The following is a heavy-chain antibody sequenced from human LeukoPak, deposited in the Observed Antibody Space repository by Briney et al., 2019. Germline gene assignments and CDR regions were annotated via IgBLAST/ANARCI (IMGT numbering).Heavy chain of an antibody. CDR3: ARPEGFDP. CDR2: IYYSGST. CDR1: GGSISSSSYY. J-gene: IGHJ5*02. V-gene: IGHV4-39*01. Sequence: PSETLSLTCTVSGGSISSSSYYWGWIRQPPGKGLERIGSIYYSGSTYSNPSLKSRVTRSVDTSKSQFSLKLSSVTAADTAVYYCARPEGFDPWGQGTLVTVSS.